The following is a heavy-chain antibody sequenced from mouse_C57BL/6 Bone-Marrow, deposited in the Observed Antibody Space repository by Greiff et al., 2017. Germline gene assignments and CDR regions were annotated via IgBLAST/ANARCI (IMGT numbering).Heavy chain of an antibody. J-gene: IGHJ2*01. D-gene: IGHD1-1*01. CDR2: IHPNSGST. CDR1: GYTFTSYW. Sequence: QVQLKQPGAELVKPGASVKLSCKASGYTFTSYWMHWVKQRPGQGLEWIGMIHPNSGSTNYNEKFKSKATLTVDKSSSTAYMQLSSLTSEDSAVYYCARGYYGSSRYYFDYWGQGTTLTVSS. V-gene: IGHV1-64*01. CDR3: ARGYYGSSRYYFDY.